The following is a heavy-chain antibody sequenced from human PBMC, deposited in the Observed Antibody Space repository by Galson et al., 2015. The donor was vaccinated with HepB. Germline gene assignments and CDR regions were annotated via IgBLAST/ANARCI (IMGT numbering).Heavy chain of an antibody. CDR2: IKSKTDGGTT. V-gene: IGHV3-15*01. CDR1: GFAFNNAW. CDR3: TTDVYFSSYWSWLDP. J-gene: IGHJ5*02. D-gene: IGHD2-2*01. Sequence: SLRLSCAASGFAFNNAWMNWVRQAPGKGLEWVGRIKSKTDGGTTEYAAPVKGRFTISSDDSRNTLYLQMHSLKTDDTAVYHCTTDVYFSSYWSWLDPWGQGTLVTVSS.